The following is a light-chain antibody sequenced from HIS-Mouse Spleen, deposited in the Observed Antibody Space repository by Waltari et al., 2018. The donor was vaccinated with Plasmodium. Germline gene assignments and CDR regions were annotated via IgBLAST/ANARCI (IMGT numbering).Light chain of an antibody. Sequence: EIVMKQSPATLSVSPGERANHSCRASQSVSSNLAWYQQKPGQAPRLLIYGASTRATGIPARFSGSGSGTEFTLTISSLQSEDFAVYYCQQYNNWSFTFGPGTKVDIK. CDR2: GAS. V-gene: IGKV3-15*01. J-gene: IGKJ3*01. CDR3: QQYNNWSFT. CDR1: QSVSSN.